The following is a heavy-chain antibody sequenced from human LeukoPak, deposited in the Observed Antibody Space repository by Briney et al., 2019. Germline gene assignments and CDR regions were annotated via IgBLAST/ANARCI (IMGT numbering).Heavy chain of an antibody. J-gene: IGHJ3*02. CDR1: GFTVSSNY. CDR3: AREYCSGGSCSNAFDI. D-gene: IGHD2-15*01. V-gene: IGHV3-66*01. Sequence: GGSLRLSCAASGFTVSSNYMSWVRQAPGKGLEWVSVIYSGGSTYYADSVKGRFTISRDNSKNTLYLQMNSLRAEDTAVYYCAREYCSGGSCSNAFDIWGQGTMVTVSS. CDR2: IYSGGST.